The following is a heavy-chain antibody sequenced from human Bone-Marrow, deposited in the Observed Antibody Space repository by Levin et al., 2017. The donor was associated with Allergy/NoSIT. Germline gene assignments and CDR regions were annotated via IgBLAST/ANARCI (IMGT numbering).Heavy chain of an antibody. J-gene: IGHJ4*02. CDR3: ATSVTGPGYFDF. CDR2: ISDSGDST. CDR1: GFTFSNYG. Sequence: QAGGSLRLSCAASGFTFSNYGVSWVRQTPGKGLEWVSSISDSGDSTIHADSVKGRFTISRDNSKNTLYLHMNSLRAEDTAVYYCATSVTGPGYFDFWGQGTPVTVSS. D-gene: IGHD6-19*01. V-gene: IGHV3-23*01.